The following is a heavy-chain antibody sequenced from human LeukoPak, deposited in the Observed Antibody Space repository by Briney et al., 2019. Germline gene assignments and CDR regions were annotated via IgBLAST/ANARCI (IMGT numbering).Heavy chain of an antibody. D-gene: IGHD3-9*01. Sequence: SETLSLTCTVSGGSISSYYWSWIRQPAGKGLEWIGRIYTSGSTNYNTSLKSRVTMSVDTSKNQFSLKLSSVTAADTAVYYCARSKPSDYDILTGLFDYWGQGTLVTVSS. CDR2: IYTSGST. CDR1: GGSISSYY. J-gene: IGHJ4*02. V-gene: IGHV4-4*07. CDR3: ARSKPSDYDILTGLFDY.